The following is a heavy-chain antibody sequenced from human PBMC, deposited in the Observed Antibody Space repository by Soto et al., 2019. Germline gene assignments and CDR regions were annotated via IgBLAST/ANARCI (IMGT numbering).Heavy chain of an antibody. J-gene: IGHJ4*02. CDR1: GGSISSSSYY. D-gene: IGHD6-13*01. Sequence: QLQLQESGPGLVKPSETLSLTCTVSGGSISSSSYYWGWIRQPPGKGLEWIGSIYYSGSTYYNPSLKSRVTLSVDTSKNQFSLKLSSVTAADTAVYYCARWDGSSRGVDYWGQGTLVTVSS. V-gene: IGHV4-39*01. CDR3: ARWDGSSRGVDY. CDR2: IYYSGST.